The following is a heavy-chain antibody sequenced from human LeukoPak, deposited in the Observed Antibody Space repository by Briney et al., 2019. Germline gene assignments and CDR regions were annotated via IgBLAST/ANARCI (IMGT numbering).Heavy chain of an antibody. Sequence: GGSLRLSCAASGFTFSNAWMSWVRQAPGKGLEWVGRIKSKTDGGTTDYAAPVKGRFTISRDDSKNTLYLQTNSLKTEDTAVYYCTTDGGIVGAMDYWGQGTLVTVSS. J-gene: IGHJ4*02. D-gene: IGHD1-26*01. V-gene: IGHV3-15*01. CDR1: GFTFSNAW. CDR2: IKSKTDGGTT. CDR3: TTDGGIVGAMDY.